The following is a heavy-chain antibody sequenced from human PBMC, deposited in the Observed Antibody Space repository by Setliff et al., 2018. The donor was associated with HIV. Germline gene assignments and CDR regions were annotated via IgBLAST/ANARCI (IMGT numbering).Heavy chain of an antibody. CDR1: GYTFTSYD. CDR3: ATDPGRRITFGGVIVNPDY. CDR2: MNPNSGNT. V-gene: IGHV1-8*02. J-gene: IGHJ4*02. D-gene: IGHD3-16*02. Sequence: ASVKVSCKASGYTFTSYDINWVRQATGQGLEWMGWMNPNSGNTGYAQKFQGRVTMTADTSTDTAYMALSSLTSEDTAVYYCATDPGRRITFGGVIVNPDYWGQGTLVTVSS.